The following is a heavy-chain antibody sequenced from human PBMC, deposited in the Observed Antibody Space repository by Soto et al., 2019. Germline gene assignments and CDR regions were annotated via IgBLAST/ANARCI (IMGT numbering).Heavy chain of an antibody. J-gene: IGHJ5*02. Sequence: ASVKVSCKASGYTFASYGISWVRQAPGQGLEWMGWISAYNGNTNYAQKNQGRVTMTTDTSTSTNNKELRNLRTDDTAVYYCARGGWEFDPWGQGTLVTVSS. CDR3: ARGGWEFDP. D-gene: IGHD1-26*01. CDR2: ISAYNGNT. CDR1: GYTFASYG. V-gene: IGHV1-18*01.